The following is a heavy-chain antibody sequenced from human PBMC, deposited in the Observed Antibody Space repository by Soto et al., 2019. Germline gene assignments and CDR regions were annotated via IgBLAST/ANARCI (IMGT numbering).Heavy chain of an antibody. CDR3: AGDLGYCSGGSCYSSPYYYYYMDV. J-gene: IGHJ6*03. CDR2: IYYSGST. CDR1: GGSISSGGYY. D-gene: IGHD2-15*01. Sequence: TMSLTCXVSGGSISSGGYYWSWIRKHPGKGLEWIGYIYYSGSTYYNPSLKSRVTISVDTSKNQFSLKLSSVTAADTAVYYCAGDLGYCSGGSCYSSPYYYYYMDVWGKGTTVTVSS. V-gene: IGHV4-31*03.